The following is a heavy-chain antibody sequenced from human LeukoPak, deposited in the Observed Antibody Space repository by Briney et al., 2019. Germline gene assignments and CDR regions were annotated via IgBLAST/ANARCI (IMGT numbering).Heavy chain of an antibody. CDR2: IYYSGST. D-gene: IGHD1-14*01. J-gene: IGHJ4*02. V-gene: IGHV4-31*03. CDR3: ATETSRPTGGY. CDR1: GGSISSGGYY. Sequence: SQTLSLTCTVSGGSISSGGYYWSWISQHPGKGLEWIGYIYYSGSTYYNPSLKSRVTISVDTSKNQFSLKLSSVTAADTAVYYCATETSRPTGGYWGQGTLVTVSS.